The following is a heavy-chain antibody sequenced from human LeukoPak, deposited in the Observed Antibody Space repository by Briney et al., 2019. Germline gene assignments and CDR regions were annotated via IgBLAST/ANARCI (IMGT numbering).Heavy chain of an antibody. CDR1: GDSISSSDYY. Sequence: PSETLSLTCTVSGDSISSSDYYWGWIRQPPGKGLEWIGSIYYSGSTYYNPSLKSRVTISVDTSKNQFSLKLSSVTAADTAVYYCARSGATFTMWEFDPWGQGTLVTVSS. CDR3: ARSGATFTMWEFDP. CDR2: IYYSGST. D-gene: IGHD3-10*02. V-gene: IGHV4-39*01. J-gene: IGHJ5*02.